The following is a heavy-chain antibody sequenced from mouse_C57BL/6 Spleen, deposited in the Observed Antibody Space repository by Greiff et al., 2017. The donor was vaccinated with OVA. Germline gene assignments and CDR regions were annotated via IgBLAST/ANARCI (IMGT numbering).Heavy chain of an antibody. CDR3: TRALTGTLYFDY. CDR2: ISSGGDYI. CDR1: GFTFSSYA. Sequence: DVMLVESGEGLVKPGGSLKLSCAASGFTFSSYAMSWVRQTPEKRLEWVAYISSGGDYIYYADTVKGRFTISRDNARNTLYLQMSSLKSEDTAMYDCTRALTGTLYFDYWGQGTTLTVSS. V-gene: IGHV5-9-1*02. D-gene: IGHD4-1*01. J-gene: IGHJ2*01.